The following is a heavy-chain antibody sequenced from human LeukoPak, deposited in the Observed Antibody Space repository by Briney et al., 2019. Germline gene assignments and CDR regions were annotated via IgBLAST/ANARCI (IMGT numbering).Heavy chain of an antibody. V-gene: IGHV4-59*01. CDR3: ASFLAHRSNDY. J-gene: IGHJ4*02. D-gene: IGHD2/OR15-2a*01. CDR1: GVSMSSYY. CDR2: VHYTGTT. Sequence: KPSETLSLTCSVSGVSMSSYYWSWIRQPPGKGLEWIGCVHYTGTTNYNASLKSRVTISLDTSKNQFSLRLSSVTAADTAVYYCASFLAHRSNDYWGQGTLVTVSS.